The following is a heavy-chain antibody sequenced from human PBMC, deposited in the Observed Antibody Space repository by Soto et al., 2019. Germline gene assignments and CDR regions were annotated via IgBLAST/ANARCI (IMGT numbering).Heavy chain of an antibody. CDR2: ISAYNGNT. V-gene: IGHV1-18*04. Sequence: QVQLVQSGAEVKKPGASVKVSCKASGYTFTGYGISWVRQAPGQGLEWMGWISAYNGNTNYAQKLQGRVTMTTDTSTSTAYMELRSLRSDDTAVYYCARDGVSYCGGDCYSGNYYYYGMDVWGQGTTVTVSS. D-gene: IGHD2-21*02. CDR3: ARDGVSYCGGDCYSGNYYYYGMDV. CDR1: GYTFTGYG. J-gene: IGHJ6*02.